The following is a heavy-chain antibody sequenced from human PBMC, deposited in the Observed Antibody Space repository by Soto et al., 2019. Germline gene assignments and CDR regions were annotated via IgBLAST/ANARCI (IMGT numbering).Heavy chain of an antibody. CDR2: ISGSGGST. J-gene: IGHJ4*02. CDR1: GFTFSSYA. Sequence: PSETLSLSCAASGFTFSSYAMSWVRQAPGKGLEWVSAISGSGGSTYYADSVKGRFTISRDNSKNTLYLQMNSLRAEDTAVYYCAKDEGVDTAMAAYWGQGTLVTVSS. D-gene: IGHD5-18*01. V-gene: IGHV3-23*01. CDR3: AKDEGVDTAMAAY.